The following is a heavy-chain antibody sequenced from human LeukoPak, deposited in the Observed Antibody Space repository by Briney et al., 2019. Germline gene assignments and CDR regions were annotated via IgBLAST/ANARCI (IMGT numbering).Heavy chain of an antibody. J-gene: IGHJ4*02. CDR3: AREPMGIAVAGSGYFDY. CDR2: INPSGGST. CDR1: GYTFTSYY. D-gene: IGHD6-19*01. V-gene: IGHV1-46*01. Sequence: ASVKVSCKASGYTFTSYYMHWVRQAPGQGLEWMGIINPSGGSTSYAQKFQGRVTMTRDTSTSTGYMELSSLRSEDTAVYYCAREPMGIAVAGSGYFDYWGQGTLVTVSS.